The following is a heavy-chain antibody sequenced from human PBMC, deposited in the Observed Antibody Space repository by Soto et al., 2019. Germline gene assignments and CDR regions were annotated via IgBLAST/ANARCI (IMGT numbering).Heavy chain of an antibody. CDR1: GASVSSASYY. J-gene: IGHJ5*02. CDR3: AGDRGSEGYNNWFDP. Sequence: SETLSLTCTVSGASVSSASYYWSWIRQPPGQGLEWNGYIYYSARTDYNPSLKSRVTISLDTSKNQFSLKLSTVTAADTAVYYCAGDRGSEGYNNWFDPWGQGTLVTVSS. V-gene: IGHV4-61*01. D-gene: IGHD3-10*01. CDR2: IYYSART.